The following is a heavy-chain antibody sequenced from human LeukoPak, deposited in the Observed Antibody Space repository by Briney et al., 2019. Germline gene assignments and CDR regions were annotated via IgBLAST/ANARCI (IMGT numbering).Heavy chain of an antibody. CDR3: ARDVGARLPGY. J-gene: IGHJ4*02. Sequence: ASETLSLTCAVSGGSISSNNWWSWVRQPPGKGLEWIGEIYHSGNSNYNPSLKSRVTISVDKSRNQFSLKLSSVTAADTAVYYCARDVGARLPGYWGQGILVTVSS. D-gene: IGHD6-13*01. CDR1: GGSISSNNW. CDR2: IYHSGNS. V-gene: IGHV4-4*02.